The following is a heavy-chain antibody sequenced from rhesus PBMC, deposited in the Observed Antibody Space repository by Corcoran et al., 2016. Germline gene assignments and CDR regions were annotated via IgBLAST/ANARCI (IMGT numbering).Heavy chain of an antibody. J-gene: IGHJ4*01. CDR3: AKGGGYSAFDY. CDR2: FDGGSGNT. D-gene: IGHD1-1*01. V-gene: IGHV4-147*01. CDR1: GGSLSSYW. Sequence: QVQLQESGPGVVKPSETLSLTCAVSGGSLSSYWWGWLRQPPGKGLEWIGQFDGGSGNTSYNPPLKSRVTISSDTSKNQVSLKLSAVTAADTAVYYCAKGGGYSAFDYWGQGVLVTVSS.